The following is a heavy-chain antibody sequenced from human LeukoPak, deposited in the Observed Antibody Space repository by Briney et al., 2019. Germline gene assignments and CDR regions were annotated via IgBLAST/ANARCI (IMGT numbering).Heavy chain of an antibody. CDR1: GFTFSSYG. J-gene: IGHJ4*02. V-gene: IGHV3-30*02. CDR2: IRYDGSNK. Sequence: GGSLRLSCAASGFTFSSYGMHWVRQAPGKGLEWVAFIRYDGSNKYYADSVKGRFTISRDNSKNTLYLQMNSLRAEDTAVYYCANPSGTTTEFDYWGQGTLVTVSS. CDR3: ANPSGTTTEFDY. D-gene: IGHD1-7*01.